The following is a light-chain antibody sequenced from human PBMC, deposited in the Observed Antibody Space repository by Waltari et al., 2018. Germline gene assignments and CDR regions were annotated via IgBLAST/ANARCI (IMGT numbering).Light chain of an antibody. CDR1: SSDVGGYNF. CDR2: EVT. Sequence: SALTQPPSASGSPGQSVTISCTGTSSDVGGYNFVSWYKHHPDKAPTLIIYEVTERPSGCPDPFSGSKSGNTASLTVSGLQAEDEADYYCYSYAGNNDPYVFGTGTKVTVL. CDR3: YSYAGNNDPYV. V-gene: IGLV2-8*01. J-gene: IGLJ1*01.